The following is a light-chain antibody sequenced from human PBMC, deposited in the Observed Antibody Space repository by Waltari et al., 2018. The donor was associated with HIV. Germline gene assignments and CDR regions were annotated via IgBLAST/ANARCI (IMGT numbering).Light chain of an antibody. Sequence: EIVLTQSPVTLSLSPGARATLSCRASQTVTSSYLAWYQQKPGQAPRLLIYGASSRATGIPDRFSGSGSGTDFTLTISRLEPEDFAVYYCQQYGSSPKTFGQGTKVEIK. CDR3: QQYGSSPKT. CDR1: QTVTSSY. CDR2: GAS. J-gene: IGKJ1*01. V-gene: IGKV3-20*01.